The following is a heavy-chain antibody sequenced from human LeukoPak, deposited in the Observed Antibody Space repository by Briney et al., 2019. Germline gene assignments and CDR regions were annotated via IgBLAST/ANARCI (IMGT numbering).Heavy chain of an antibody. CDR1: GYTFTSYD. J-gene: IGHJ6*02. CDR2: MNPNSGNT. D-gene: IGHD3-9*01. Sequence: ASVKVSCKASGYTFTSYDINWARQATGQGLEWMGWMNPNSGNTGYAQKFQGRVTMTRNTSISTAYMELSSLRSEDTAVYYCARGRTYYDILTGSNYYYYGMDVWGQGTTVTVSS. V-gene: IGHV1-8*01. CDR3: ARGRTYYDILTGSNYYYYGMDV.